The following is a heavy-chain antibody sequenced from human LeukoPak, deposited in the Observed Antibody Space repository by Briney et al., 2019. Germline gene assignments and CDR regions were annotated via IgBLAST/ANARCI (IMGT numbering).Heavy chain of an antibody. D-gene: IGHD3-22*01. Sequence: SETLSLTCAVYGGSFSGYYWSWIRQPPGKGLEWIGEINHSGSTNYNPSLKSRVTISVDTSKNQFSLKLSSVTAADTAVYYCARLGYYYDSSGSAWGQGTLVTVSS. V-gene: IGHV4-34*01. J-gene: IGHJ4*02. CDR1: GGSFSGYY. CDR2: INHSGST. CDR3: ARLGYYYDSSGSA.